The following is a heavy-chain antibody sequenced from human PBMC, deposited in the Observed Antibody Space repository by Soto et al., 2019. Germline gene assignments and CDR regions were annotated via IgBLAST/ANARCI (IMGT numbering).Heavy chain of an antibody. CDR1: GGSISSGDYF. CDR3: ARDPGDTSGGYYFYY. V-gene: IGHV4-31*03. D-gene: IGHD3-22*01. J-gene: IGHJ4*02. CDR2: ISYSGST. Sequence: SETLSLTCTVSGGSISSGDYFWSWIRQHPGKGLEWVGYISYSGSTYYNPSLKSRVTISVDTSKNQFSLRLSSVTAADMAVYYCARDPGDTSGGYYFYYWGQGALVTVSS.